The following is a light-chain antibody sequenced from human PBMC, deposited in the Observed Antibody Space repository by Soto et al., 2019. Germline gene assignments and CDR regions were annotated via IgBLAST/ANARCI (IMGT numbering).Light chain of an antibody. CDR2: GAS. J-gene: IGKJ4*01. CDR1: ESVSSS. Sequence: EIVMTQSPATLCVSPGERATLSCRASESVSSSLAWYQHKPGQSPRLLIYGASTRATNIAARFSGSGSGTEFTLTISSLQSVDFAVYYCQQYRNWPLTFGGGTNVEI. V-gene: IGKV3-15*01. CDR3: QQYRNWPLT.